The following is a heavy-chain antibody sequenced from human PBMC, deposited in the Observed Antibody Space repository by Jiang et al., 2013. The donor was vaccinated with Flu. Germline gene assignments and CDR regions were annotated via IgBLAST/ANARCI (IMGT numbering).Heavy chain of an antibody. CDR2: IYDSGNT. D-gene: IGHD1-26*01. Sequence: LLKPSETLSLTCAVSGGSTSGYYWSWIRQPPGKGLEWIANIYDSGNTKYNPSLKSRLTISVDTSKNQVSLKLSSVTAADTAFYYCARHVGKWAFDLWGRGTLVTVSS. CDR1: GGSTSGYY. V-gene: IGHV4-59*08. CDR3: ARHVGKWAFDL. J-gene: IGHJ2*01.